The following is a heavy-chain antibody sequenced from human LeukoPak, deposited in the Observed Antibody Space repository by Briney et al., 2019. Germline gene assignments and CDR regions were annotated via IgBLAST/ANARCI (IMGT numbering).Heavy chain of an antibody. CDR2: IYYSGST. CDR1: GGSISSYY. D-gene: IGHD2-15*01. Sequence: SETLSLTCTGSGGSISSYYWSWIRQPPGKGLEWIGYIYYSGSTNYNPSLKSRVTISVDTSKNQFSLKLSSVTAADTAVYYCARSHCSGGSCYPSSSFDYWGQGTLVTVSS. CDR3: ARSHCSGGSCYPSSSFDY. J-gene: IGHJ4*02. V-gene: IGHV4-59*08.